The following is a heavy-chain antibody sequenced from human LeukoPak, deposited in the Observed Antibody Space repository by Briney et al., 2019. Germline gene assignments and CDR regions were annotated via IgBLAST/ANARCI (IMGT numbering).Heavy chain of an antibody. CDR1: GFTFRSSA. Sequence: GGSLGLSCAASGFTFRSSAMHWVRQAPDKGLEWVAVISYDGSNKYYADSVKGRFTISRDNSKNTLYLQMNSLRADDTAVYYCARDRDSSGWYEGFDYWGQGTLVTVSS. J-gene: IGHJ4*02. CDR2: ISYDGSNK. CDR3: ARDRDSSGWYEGFDY. V-gene: IGHV3-30-3*01. D-gene: IGHD6-19*01.